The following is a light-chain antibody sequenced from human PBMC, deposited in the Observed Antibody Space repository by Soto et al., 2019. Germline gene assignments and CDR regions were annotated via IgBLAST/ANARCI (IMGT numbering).Light chain of an antibody. J-gene: IGKJ1*01. CDR3: QQYNIWPPMT. V-gene: IGKV3-15*01. CDR1: QSVSTN. Sequence: EIVMTQSPATLSVSPGEGATLSCRASQSVSTNLAWYQQRPGQAPRLLIFGASTRATGIPARFSGSGSGTEFTLTISSLQSEDFAVYFCQQYNIWPPMTFGQGTKVDIK. CDR2: GAS.